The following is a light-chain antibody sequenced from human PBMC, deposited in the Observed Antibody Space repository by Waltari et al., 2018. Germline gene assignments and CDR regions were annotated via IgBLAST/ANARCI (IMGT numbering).Light chain of an antibody. Sequence: QSALIQPASVSGTPGQSIIISCTGTSSAVGTYHLVSWYQQHPGKVPKVLIYGVNKRPSGISDRFSGSKSGNTASLTISGLQAEDEADYYCCSYAGSPTYVLFGGGTTLTVL. CDR1: SSAVGTYHL. CDR3: CSYAGSPTYVL. CDR2: GVN. J-gene: IGLJ2*01. V-gene: IGLV2-23*02.